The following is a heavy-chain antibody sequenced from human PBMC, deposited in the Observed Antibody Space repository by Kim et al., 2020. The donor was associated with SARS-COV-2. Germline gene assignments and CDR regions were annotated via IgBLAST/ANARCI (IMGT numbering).Heavy chain of an antibody. Sequence: GGSLRLSCVASGFLFADNSMHWVRQAPGRGLEWVSEINWNGGSTTYADSVKGRFTISRDNAKKYLYLQMNNLRADDTALYYCATSGDWEKNSFEYWGQGTLVTVSS. CDR2: INWNGGST. CDR1: GFLFADNS. V-gene: IGHV3-20*04. J-gene: IGHJ4*02. D-gene: IGHD2-21*02. CDR3: ATSGDWEKNSFEY.